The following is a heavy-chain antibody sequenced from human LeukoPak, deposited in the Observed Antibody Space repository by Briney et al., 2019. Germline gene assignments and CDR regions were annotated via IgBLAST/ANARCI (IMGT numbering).Heavy chain of an antibody. CDR1: GFTFSSYA. CDR3: AGGPFPPYSYGSPFDY. CDR2: ISYDGSNK. Sequence: GGSLRLSCAASGFTFSSYAMHWVRQAPGKGLEWVAVISYDGSNKYYADSVKGRFTISRDNSKNTLYLQMNSLRAEDTAVYYCAGGPFPPYSYGSPFDYWGQGTLVTVSS. V-gene: IGHV3-30-3*01. D-gene: IGHD5-18*01. J-gene: IGHJ4*02.